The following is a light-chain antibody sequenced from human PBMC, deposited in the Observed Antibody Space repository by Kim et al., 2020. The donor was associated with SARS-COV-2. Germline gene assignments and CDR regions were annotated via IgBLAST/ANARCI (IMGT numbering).Light chain of an antibody. CDR1: SLGNYY. V-gene: IGLV3-19*01. CDR3: NSRDSSGNHWV. Sequence: ALGQTVRITCQGDSLGNYYATWYKQKPGQAPIVVIFGKNNRPSGIPDRFSGSSSGTTTSLTITGAQAEDEAVYYCNSRDSSGNHWVFGGGTQLTVL. J-gene: IGLJ2*01. CDR2: GKN.